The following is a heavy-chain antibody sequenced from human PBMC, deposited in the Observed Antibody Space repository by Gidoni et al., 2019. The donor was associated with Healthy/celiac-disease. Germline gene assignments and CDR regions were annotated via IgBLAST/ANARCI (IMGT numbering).Heavy chain of an antibody. CDR1: GFSPSTSGVG. V-gene: IGHV2-5*02. CDR3: AHSRIAVAGPNWFDP. Sequence: QITLKESGPTLVKPTQTLTLTCTFSGFSPSTSGVGVGWIRQPPGKALEWLALIYWDDDKRYSPSLKSRLTITKDTSKNQVVLTMTNMDPVDTATYYCAHSRIAVAGPNWFDPWGQGTLVTVSS. CDR2: IYWDDDK. D-gene: IGHD6-19*01. J-gene: IGHJ5*02.